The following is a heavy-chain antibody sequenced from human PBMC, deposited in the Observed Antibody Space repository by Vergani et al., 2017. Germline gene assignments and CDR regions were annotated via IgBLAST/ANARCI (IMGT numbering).Heavy chain of an antibody. CDR2: LSASDRRT. J-gene: IGHJ4*02. V-gene: IGHV3-23*01. D-gene: IGHD3-22*01. CDR1: GFTFIMHA. CDR3: ARKKYYDSKDYYQVEPFDY. Sequence: EVHLLESGGGLVQSGGSLRLSCAASGFTFIMHAMSWVRQAPGKGLEWVSTLSASDRRTHYADSVKGRFTISRDISKNSVYLQMNSLRAEDTAIYYCARKKYYDSKDYYQVEPFDYWGQGTLVTVSS.